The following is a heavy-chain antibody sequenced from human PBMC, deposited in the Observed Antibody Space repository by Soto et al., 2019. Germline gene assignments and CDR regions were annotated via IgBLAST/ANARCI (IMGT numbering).Heavy chain of an antibody. D-gene: IGHD1-26*01. CDR3: ATSSWSSSGSYPRDYYFDY. CDR1: GGSISSVDYY. V-gene: IGHV4-30-4*08. Sequence: SETLSLTCTVSGGSISSVDYYWSWIRQPPGKGLEWIGYIYYSGSTNYNPSLKSRVTISVDSSKTQFSLKLSSVTAADTAVYSCATSSWSSSGSYPRDYYFDYWGQGTLVTVSS. J-gene: IGHJ4*02. CDR2: IYYSGST.